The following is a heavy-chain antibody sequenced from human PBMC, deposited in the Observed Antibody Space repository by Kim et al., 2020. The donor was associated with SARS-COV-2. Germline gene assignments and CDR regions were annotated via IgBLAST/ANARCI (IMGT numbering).Heavy chain of an antibody. V-gene: IGHV3-9*01. Sequence: GGSLRLSCAASGFTFDDYAMHWVRQAPGKGLEWVSGISWNSGSIGYADSVKGRFTISRDNAKNSLYLQMNRLRAEDTALYYCAKDIRIGYSGYVNSLDY. J-gene: IGHJ4*01. CDR2: ISWNSGSI. CDR1: GFTFDDYA. CDR3: AKDIRIGYSGYVNSLDY. D-gene: IGHD5-12*01.